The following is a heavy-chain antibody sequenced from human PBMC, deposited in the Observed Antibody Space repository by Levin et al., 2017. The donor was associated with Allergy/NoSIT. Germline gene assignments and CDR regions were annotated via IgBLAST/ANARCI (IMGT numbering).Heavy chain of an antibody. CDR2: ISGHGGTT. CDR3: AKDQYYNFWSGGGSDY. V-gene: IGHV3-23*01. Sequence: GGSLRLSCAASGFTFGNYVMSWVRQAPGKGLEWVSSISGHGGTTHYADSVKGRFTISRDSSKNTLDLQMTSLRAEDTALYYCAKDQYYNFWSGGGSDYWGEGTLVTVSP. J-gene: IGHJ4*02. D-gene: IGHD3-3*01. CDR1: GFTFGNYV.